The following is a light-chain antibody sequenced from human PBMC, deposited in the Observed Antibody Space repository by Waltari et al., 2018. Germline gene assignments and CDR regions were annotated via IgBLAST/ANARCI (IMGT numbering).Light chain of an antibody. CDR3: QQYHSYSDT. J-gene: IGKJ2*01. CDR2: KAS. Sequence: DIQMTQSPSTVSASVGDRVTITCRASQSVTTWLAWYQQRPGKDPKLLIYKASSLESGAPSRFSGSGSGTEFTLTISSLQPDDFATYYCQQYHSYSDTFGQGTKLEI. V-gene: IGKV1-5*03. CDR1: QSVTTW.